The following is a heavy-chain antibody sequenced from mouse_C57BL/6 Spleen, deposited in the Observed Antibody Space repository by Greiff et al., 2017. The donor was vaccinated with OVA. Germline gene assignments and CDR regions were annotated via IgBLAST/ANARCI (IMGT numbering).Heavy chain of an antibody. J-gene: IGHJ3*01. D-gene: IGHD1-1*01. CDR1: GFTFSNYA. Sequence: EVQVVESGEGLVKPGGSLKLSCAASGFTFSNYAMSWVRQTPEKRLEWVAYISSGGDYLYYADTVKGRFTISRDNARNTLYLQMSSLKSEDTAMDYCTRTYGSSSAWFAYWGQGTLVTVSA. CDR3: TRTYGSSSAWFAY. CDR2: ISSGGDYL. V-gene: IGHV5-9-1*02.